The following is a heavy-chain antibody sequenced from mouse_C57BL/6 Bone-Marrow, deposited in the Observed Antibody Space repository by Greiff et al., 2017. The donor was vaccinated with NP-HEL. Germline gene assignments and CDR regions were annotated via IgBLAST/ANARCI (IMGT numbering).Heavy chain of an antibody. J-gene: IGHJ1*03. CDR2: IYPGSGST. Sequence: VQLQQPGAELVKPGASVKMSCKASGYTFTSYWITWVKQRPGQGLEWIGDIYPGSGSTNYNEKFKSKATLTVDTSSSTAYMQLSSLTSEDSAVYDWARGGVTTGYWYFDVWGTGTTVTVSS. CDR3: ARGGVTTGYWYFDV. V-gene: IGHV1-55*01. D-gene: IGHD2-2*01. CDR1: GYTFTSYW.